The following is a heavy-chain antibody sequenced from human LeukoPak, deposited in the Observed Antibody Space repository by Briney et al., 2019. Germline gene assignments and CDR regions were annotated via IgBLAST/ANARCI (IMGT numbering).Heavy chain of an antibody. CDR3: AKHRLPDSGWSLDY. J-gene: IGHJ4*02. D-gene: IGHD6-19*01. CDR1: GFTFSQYT. V-gene: IGHV3-23*01. CDR2: THGGGTT. Sequence: GGSLRLSCAASGFTFSQYTMSWVRQAPGRGLEWVSATHGGGTTYYADSVKGRFAISRDNSKNTMYLQMTSLRADDTAVYYCAKHRLPDSGWSLDYWGQGILVTVSS.